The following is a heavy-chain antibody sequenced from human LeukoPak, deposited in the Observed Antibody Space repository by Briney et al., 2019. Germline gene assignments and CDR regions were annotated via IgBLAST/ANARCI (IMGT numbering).Heavy chain of an antibody. Sequence: GGSLRLSCEASGFTFSDPYLSWIRHAPGKGLECLSYISGSGTDINYADSVRGRFTISRDNAKNLLYLQMNDLRVEDTAVYYCARTASHLDYWGQGTLVTVSS. CDR2: ISGSGTDI. CDR3: ARTASHLDY. D-gene: IGHD5-18*01. CDR1: GFTFSDPY. V-gene: IGHV3-11*04. J-gene: IGHJ4*02.